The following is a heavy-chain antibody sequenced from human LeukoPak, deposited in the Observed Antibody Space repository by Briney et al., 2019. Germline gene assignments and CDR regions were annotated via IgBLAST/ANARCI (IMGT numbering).Heavy chain of an antibody. CDR2: ISAYNGNT. J-gene: IGHJ4*02. D-gene: IGHD2-15*01. CDR3: ARDLPYCSGGSCYCDY. CDR1: GYTFTSYG. Sequence: ASVKVSCKASGYTFTSYGISWVRQAPGQGLEWMGWISAYNGNTNYAQKLQGRVTMTTDTSTSTAYMELRSLRSDDMAVYYCARDLPYCSGGSCYCDYWGQGTLVTVSS. V-gene: IGHV1-18*03.